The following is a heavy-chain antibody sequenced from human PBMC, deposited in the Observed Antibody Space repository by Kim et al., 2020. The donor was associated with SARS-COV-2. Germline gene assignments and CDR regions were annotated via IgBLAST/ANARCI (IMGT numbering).Heavy chain of an antibody. J-gene: IGHJ5*02. Sequence: GGSLRLSCAASGFTFSSYAMLWVRQAPGKGPEWVAAISFDGSGKYYVDSVKGRFTISRDNSKNTLYLQMNSLRAEDTAVYYCARAGVPAATYWFDPWGQGTLVTVSS. CDR2: ISFDGSGK. D-gene: IGHD2-2*01. V-gene: IGHV3-30*03. CDR3: ARAGVPAATYWFDP. CDR1: GFTFSSYA.